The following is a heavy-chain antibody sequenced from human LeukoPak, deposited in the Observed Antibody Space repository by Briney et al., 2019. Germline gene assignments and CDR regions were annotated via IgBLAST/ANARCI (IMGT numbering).Heavy chain of an antibody. Sequence: SETLSLTCTVSGGSISSYYWSWIRQPPGKGLEWIGYIYYSGSTNYNPSLKSRVTISVDTSKNQFSLKLSSVTAADTAVYYCARHTYSSSGAAWLDYGMDVWGQGTTVTVSS. CDR1: GGSISSYY. CDR2: IYYSGST. J-gene: IGHJ6*02. D-gene: IGHD6-13*01. V-gene: IGHV4-59*08. CDR3: ARHTYSSSGAAWLDYGMDV.